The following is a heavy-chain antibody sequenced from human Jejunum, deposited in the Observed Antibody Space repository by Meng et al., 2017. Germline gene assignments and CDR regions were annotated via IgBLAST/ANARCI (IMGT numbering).Heavy chain of an antibody. D-gene: IGHD3-10*02. CDR2: VYHSGST. V-gene: IGHV4-4*02. CDR1: GGSIESNNW. J-gene: IGHJ2*01. Sequence: QGQLQESGPGLVKRSETLSLTCAVSGGSIESNNWWTWIRQPPGQGLEWIGEVYHSGSTHYNPSLQSRVTISIDNSKNRFSLSLNSVTAADTAIYYCARADYVRYFDLWGRGTLVTVSS. CDR3: ARADYVRYFDL.